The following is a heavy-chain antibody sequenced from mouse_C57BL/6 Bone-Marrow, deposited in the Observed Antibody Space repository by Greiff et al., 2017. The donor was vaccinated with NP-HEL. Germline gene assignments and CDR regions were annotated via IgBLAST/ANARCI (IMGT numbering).Heavy chain of an antibody. CDR1: GFNIKNTY. V-gene: IGHV14-3*01. D-gene: IGHD1-1*01. CDR2: IDPANGNT. J-gene: IGHJ4*01. CDR3: ARLYGSSYEDYAMDY. Sequence: VQLQQSVAELVRPGASVKLSCTASGFNIKNTYMHWVKQRPEQGLEWIGRIDPANGNTKYVPKFQGKATITADTSSNPAYLQLSSLTSEDTSIYYCARLYGSSYEDYAMDYWGQGTSVTVSS.